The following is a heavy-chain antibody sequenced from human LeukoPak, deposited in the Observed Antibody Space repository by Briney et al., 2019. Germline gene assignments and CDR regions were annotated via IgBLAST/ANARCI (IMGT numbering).Heavy chain of an antibody. V-gene: IGHV3-21*01. Sequence: GGSLRLSCAASGLTFSSYSMNWVRQAPGKGLEWVSSISSSGSYIYYADSVKGRFTISRDNAKNSLYLQMNSLRAEDTAVYYCASCSGGSCYSDYWGQGTLVTVSS. CDR2: ISSSGSYI. CDR3: ASCSGGSCYSDY. D-gene: IGHD2-15*01. J-gene: IGHJ4*02. CDR1: GLTFSSYS.